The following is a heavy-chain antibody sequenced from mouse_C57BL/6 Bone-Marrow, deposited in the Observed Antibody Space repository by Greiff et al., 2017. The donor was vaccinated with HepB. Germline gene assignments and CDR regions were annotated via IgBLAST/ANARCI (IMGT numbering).Heavy chain of an antibody. Sequence: QVQLQQPGAELVMPGASVKLSCKASGYTFTSYWMHWVKQRPGQGLEWIGEIDPSDSYTNYNQKFKGKSTLTVAKSSSTAYMQLISLTSEDSAVYYCARSGVSYYFDSWGQGTTLTVSS. D-gene: IGHD3-1*01. CDR3: ARSGVSYYFDS. CDR1: GYTFTSYW. V-gene: IGHV1-69*01. J-gene: IGHJ2*01. CDR2: IDPSDSYT.